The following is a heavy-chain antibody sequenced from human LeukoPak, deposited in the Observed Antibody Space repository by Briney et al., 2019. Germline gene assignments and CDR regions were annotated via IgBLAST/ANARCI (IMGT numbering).Heavy chain of an antibody. J-gene: IGHJ4*02. Sequence: GGSLRLSCAASGFTVSSKDMSWVRQAPGKGLEWVSAIYSGGSTYYADSVKGRFTISSDNSKTTLYLQMNTLRAEDTAVYYCASGYLPFDYWGQGTLVTVSS. CDR3: ASGYLPFDY. CDR1: GFTVSSKD. V-gene: IGHV3-53*01. CDR2: IYSGGST. D-gene: IGHD5-18*01.